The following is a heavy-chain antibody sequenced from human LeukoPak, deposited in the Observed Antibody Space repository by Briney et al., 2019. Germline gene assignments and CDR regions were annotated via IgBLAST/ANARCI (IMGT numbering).Heavy chain of an antibody. Sequence: ASVKVSCKASGYTFTGYYMHWVRQAPGQGLEWMGWISAYNGNTNYAQKLQGRVTMTTDTSTSTAYMELRSLRSDDTAVYYCARAILFGELLNPDYWGQGTLVTVSS. CDR3: ARAILFGELLNPDY. J-gene: IGHJ4*02. CDR1: GYTFTGYY. CDR2: ISAYNGNT. D-gene: IGHD3-10*02. V-gene: IGHV1-18*04.